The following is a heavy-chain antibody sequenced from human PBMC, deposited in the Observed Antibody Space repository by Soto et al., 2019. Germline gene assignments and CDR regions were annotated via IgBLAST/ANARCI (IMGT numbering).Heavy chain of an antibody. D-gene: IGHD2-8*01. CDR2: IVVGSGNT. V-gene: IGHV1-58*01. Sequence: GASVKVSCKASGFTFSSSAVQWVRQARGQRLEWIGWIVVGSGNTNYAQKFQERVTITRDMSTSTAYMELSSLRSEDTAVYYCAAPLPHWTKSEDYYYYGMDVWGQGTTVTVSS. CDR3: AAPLPHWTKSEDYYYYGMDV. CDR1: GFTFSSSA. J-gene: IGHJ6*02.